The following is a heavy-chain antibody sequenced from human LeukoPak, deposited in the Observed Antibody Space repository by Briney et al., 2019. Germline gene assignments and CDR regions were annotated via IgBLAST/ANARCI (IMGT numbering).Heavy chain of an antibody. CDR2: LKQDGSEK. Sequence: GGSLRLSCAASGFTFSNYWMSWVRQAPGQGLEWVPTLKQDGSEKYYVDSVKGRFTISRDNAKNSLYLQMNRLRDEDPAVYYCARVYGSGTYYPYRMDVWGQGTTVTVSS. CDR3: ARVYGSGTYYPYRMDV. V-gene: IGHV3-7*04. J-gene: IGHJ6*02. CDR1: GFTFSNYW. D-gene: IGHD3-10*01.